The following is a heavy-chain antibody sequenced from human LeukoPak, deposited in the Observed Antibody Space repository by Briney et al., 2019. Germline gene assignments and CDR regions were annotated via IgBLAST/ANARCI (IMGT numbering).Heavy chain of an antibody. J-gene: IGHJ6*03. D-gene: IGHD3-3*01. CDR1: GFTFSSYA. V-gene: IGHV3-23*01. CDR3: AKTSLSDPSGHYYYMGV. Sequence: TGGSLRLSCAASGFTFSSYAMSWVRQAPGKGLEWVSAISGSGGSTYYADSVKGRFTISRDNSKNTLYLQMNSLRAEDTAVYYCAKTSLSDPSGHYYYMGVWGKGTTVTVSS. CDR2: ISGSGGST.